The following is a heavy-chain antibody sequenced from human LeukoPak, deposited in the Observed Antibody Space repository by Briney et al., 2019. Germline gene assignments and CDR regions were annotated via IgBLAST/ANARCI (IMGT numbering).Heavy chain of an antibody. CDR3: TTSYSGNSWYDWFSP. Sequence: PGGSLRLSCAASGFTFSGSSIHWVRQASGKGLEWVGLIRTKANSYATAHAASVTGRFTISRDDSKDTSYLQMNSLKTEDTALYFCTTSYSGNSWYDWFSPWGQGTLVTVSS. CDR1: GFTFSGSS. D-gene: IGHD6-13*01. V-gene: IGHV3-73*01. CDR2: IRTKANSYAT. J-gene: IGHJ5*02.